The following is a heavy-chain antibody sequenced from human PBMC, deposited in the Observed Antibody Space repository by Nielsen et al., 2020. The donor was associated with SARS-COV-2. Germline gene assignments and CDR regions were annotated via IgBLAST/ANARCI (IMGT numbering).Heavy chain of an antibody. CDR2: IKQDGSEK. CDR3: ARDQYSSGWYDYYYYGMDV. CDR1: GFTFSSYW. Sequence: GGSLTLSCAASGFTFSSYWMSWVRQAPGKGLEWVANIKQDGSEKYYVDSVKGRFTISRDNAKNSLYLQMNSLRAEDTAVYYCARDQYSSGWYDYYYYGMDVWGQGTTVTVSS. V-gene: IGHV3-7*01. J-gene: IGHJ6*02. D-gene: IGHD6-19*01.